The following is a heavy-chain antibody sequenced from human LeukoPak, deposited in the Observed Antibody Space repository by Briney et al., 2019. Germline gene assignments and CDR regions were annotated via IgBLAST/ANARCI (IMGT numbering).Heavy chain of an antibody. CDR3: ARYGSGNNYRDPFDS. Sequence: GGSLRLPCVASGFNFDEYAMNWVRQAPGKGLEWISCIYRDSSVKHYADSVRGRFTVSRDNAKNSVYLQMNSLRAEDTAVYFCARYGSGNNYRDPFDSWGQGTLVTVSS. CDR1: GFNFDEYA. CDR2: IYRDSSVK. J-gene: IGHJ4*02. V-gene: IGHV3-48*01. D-gene: IGHD3-10*01.